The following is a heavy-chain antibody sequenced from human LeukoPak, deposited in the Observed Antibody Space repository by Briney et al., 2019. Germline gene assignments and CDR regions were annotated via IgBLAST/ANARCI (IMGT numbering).Heavy chain of an antibody. J-gene: IGHJ4*02. CDR1: GYTFTGYY. Sequence: ASVKVSCKAPGYTFTGYYMHWVRQAPGQGLEWTGWINPNSGGTNYAQKFQGRVTMTRDTSISTAYMELSRLRSDDTAVYYCARDELPITFGGLYYFDYWGQGTLVTVSS. CDR2: INPNSGGT. CDR3: ARDELPITFGGLYYFDY. D-gene: IGHD3-16*01. V-gene: IGHV1-2*02.